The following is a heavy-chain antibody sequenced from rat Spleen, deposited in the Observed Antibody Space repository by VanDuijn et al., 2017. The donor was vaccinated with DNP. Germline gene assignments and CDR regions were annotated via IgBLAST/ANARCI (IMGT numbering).Heavy chain of an antibody. V-gene: IGHV3-1*01. CDR2: ISYSGST. CDR1: GYSITSNY. Sequence: EVQLQESGPGLVKPSQSLSLTCSVTGYSITSNYWGWIRKFPGNKMEWIGNISYSGSTSYNPSLKSQISITRDTSQNQFSLQFNSVTIEDTATYYCARLLARGRGYFDYWGQGVMVTVSS. CDR3: ARLLARGRGYFDY. J-gene: IGHJ2*01. D-gene: IGHD4-3*01.